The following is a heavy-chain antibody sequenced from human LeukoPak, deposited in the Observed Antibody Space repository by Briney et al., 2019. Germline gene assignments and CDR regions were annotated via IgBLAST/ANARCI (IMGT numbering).Heavy chain of an antibody. J-gene: IGHJ5*02. Sequence: SETLSLTCTVSGGPIKRYWSWIRQAAGKGLGGIGRIYGSGSTDYNPSLKSRVTMSIDTSKNQFSLNLISVTAADTAVYYCARDSGTTGEVKFDPWGQGTLVTVSS. CDR2: IYGSGST. CDR3: ARDSGTTGEVKFDP. CDR1: GGPIKRY. D-gene: IGHD3-10*01. V-gene: IGHV4-4*07.